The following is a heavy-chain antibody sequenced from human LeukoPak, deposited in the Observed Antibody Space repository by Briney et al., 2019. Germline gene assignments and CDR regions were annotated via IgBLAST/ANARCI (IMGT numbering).Heavy chain of an antibody. CDR1: GFTSSTYG. J-gene: IGHJ4*02. Sequence: GGSLRLSCAASGFTSSTYGMHWVRQAPGKGLEWVAFIRYDGSNKYYADSVKGRFTISRDNSKNTLYLQMNSLRAEDTAVYYCAKVLLWFGEFSHFDYWGQGTLVTVSS. CDR3: AKVLLWFGEFSHFDY. V-gene: IGHV3-30*02. CDR2: IRYDGSNK. D-gene: IGHD3-10*01.